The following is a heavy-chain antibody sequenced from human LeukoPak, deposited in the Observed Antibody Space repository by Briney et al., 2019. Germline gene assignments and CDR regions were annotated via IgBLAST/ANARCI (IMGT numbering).Heavy chain of an antibody. D-gene: IGHD2-15*01. Sequence: GGSLRLSCAASGFTFSSYGMPWVRQAPGKGLEWVAVIWYDGSNKYYADSVKGRFTISRDNSKNTLYLQMNSLRAEDTAVYYCAREGYCSGGSCYSIAAPDYWGQGTLVTVSS. CDR2: IWYDGSNK. CDR3: AREGYCSGGSCYSIAAPDY. J-gene: IGHJ4*02. V-gene: IGHV3-33*01. CDR1: GFTFSSYG.